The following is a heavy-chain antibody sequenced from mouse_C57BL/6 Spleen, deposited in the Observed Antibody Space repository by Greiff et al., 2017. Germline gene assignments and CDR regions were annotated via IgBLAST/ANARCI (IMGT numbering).Heavy chain of an antibody. J-gene: IGHJ2*01. V-gene: IGHV1-61*01. CDR2: IYPSDSET. CDR1: GYTFTSYW. Sequence: QVQLQQPGAELVRPGSSVKLSCKASGYTFTSYWMDWVKQRPGQGLEWIGNIYPSDSETHYNQKFKDKATLTVDKSSSTAYMQLSSLTSEDSAVYYCARELGYFDYWGQGTTHTVSS. D-gene: IGHD4-1*01. CDR3: ARELGYFDY.